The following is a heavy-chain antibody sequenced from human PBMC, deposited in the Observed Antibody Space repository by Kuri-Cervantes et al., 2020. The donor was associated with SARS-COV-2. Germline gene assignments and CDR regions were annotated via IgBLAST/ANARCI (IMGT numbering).Heavy chain of an antibody. V-gene: IGHV3-11*01. Sequence: LSLTCAASGFTFSDYYMSWIRQAPGKGLEWVSYISSSGSTIYYADSVKGRFTISRDNARNSLYLQMNSLRAEDAAVYYCARGPRIVAGASWFDPWGQGTLVTVSS. J-gene: IGHJ5*02. D-gene: IGHD2-2*01. CDR3: ARGPRIVAGASWFDP. CDR1: GFTFSDYY. CDR2: ISSSGSTI.